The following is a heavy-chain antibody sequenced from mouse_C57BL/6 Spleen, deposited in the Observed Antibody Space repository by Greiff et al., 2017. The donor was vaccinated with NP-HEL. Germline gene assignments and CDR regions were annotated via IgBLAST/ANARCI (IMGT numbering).Heavy chain of an antibody. V-gene: IGHV5-9-1*02. CDR1: GFTFSSYA. J-gene: IGHJ2*01. D-gene: IGHD4-1*01. Sequence: EVQVVESGEGLVKPGGSLKLSCAASGFTFSSYAMSWVRQTPEKRLEWVAYISSGGDYIYYADTVKGRFTISRDNARNTLYLQMSSLKSEDTAMYYCTRDEDWGGVYYCDYWGQGTTLTVSS. CDR3: TRDEDWGGVYYCDY. CDR2: ISSGGDYI.